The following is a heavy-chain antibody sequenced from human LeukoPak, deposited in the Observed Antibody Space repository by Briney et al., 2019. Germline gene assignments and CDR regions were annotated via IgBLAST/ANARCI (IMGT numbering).Heavy chain of an antibody. J-gene: IGHJ4*02. CDR1: GYTFTTHW. CDR3: ATSSRPYGSGTYSYDY. CDR2: IYPGDSDT. V-gene: IGHV5-51*01. D-gene: IGHD3-10*01. Sequence: GESLKISCRGSGYTFTTHWVGWVRQMPGKGLEWMGVIYPGDSDTRYSPSFPGQVTISADKSINTAYLQWSRLKASDTAMYYCATSSRPYGSGTYSYDYWGQGTLVTVSS.